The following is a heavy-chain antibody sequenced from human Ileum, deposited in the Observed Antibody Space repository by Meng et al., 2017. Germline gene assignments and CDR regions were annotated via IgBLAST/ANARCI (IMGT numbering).Heavy chain of an antibody. CDR3: ARTYNTPFFDS. CDR2: TYSTGLT. CDR1: GDSVNFGLYF. V-gene: IGHV4-61*01. J-gene: IGHJ4*02. D-gene: IGHD1-14*01. Sequence: QVGLQVPAPEPGMPSETLSRSCTVAGDSVNFGLYFWSWIRQSPGKTLEWIGHTYSTGLTNYNPSLKSRVAISLDASKNHFSLKLNSVSAADSAVYFCARTYNTPFFDSWGQGTLVTVSS.